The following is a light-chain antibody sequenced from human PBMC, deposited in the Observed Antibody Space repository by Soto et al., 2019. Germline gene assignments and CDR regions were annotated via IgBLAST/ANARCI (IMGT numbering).Light chain of an antibody. CDR2: AAS. Sequence: DIQMTQSPSSLSASVGDRVTITCRASQSISSCLNWYQQKPGKAPNLLIYAASSLQSGVPSRFSGSGSGTDFTLTISSLQPEDFAVYYCNHYSPSSFTFGPGTKVEIE. CDR1: QSISSC. V-gene: IGKV1-39*01. J-gene: IGKJ3*01. CDR3: NHYSPSSFT.